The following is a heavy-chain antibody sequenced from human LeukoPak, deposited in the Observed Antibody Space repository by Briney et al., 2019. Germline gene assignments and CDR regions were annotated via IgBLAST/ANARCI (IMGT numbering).Heavy chain of an antibody. CDR3: ARQEYCSGGSCYTWFDP. CDR1: GYSINNYW. D-gene: IGHD2-15*01. CDR2: IYPADSDI. J-gene: IGHJ5*02. V-gene: IGHV5-51*01. Sequence: GESLKISCKGSGYSINNYWIGWVRQMPGKGLEWMGIIYPADSDIRYSPSFQGQVTISADKSISTAYLQWSSLRASDTAIYYCARQEYCSGGSCYTWFDPWGQGTLVIVSS.